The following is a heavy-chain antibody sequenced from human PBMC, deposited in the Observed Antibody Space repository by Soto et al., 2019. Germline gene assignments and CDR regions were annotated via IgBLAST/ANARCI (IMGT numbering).Heavy chain of an antibody. CDR2: IYSGGST. J-gene: IGHJ6*02. CDR1: GFTVSSNY. D-gene: IGHD3-22*01. CDR3: ARDHRYYDSSGPPPALYYYYGMDV. Sequence: GGSLRLSCAASGFTVSSNYMSWVRQAPGKGLEWVSVIYSGGSTYYADSVKGRFTISRDNSKNTLYLQMNSLRAEDTAVYYCARDHRYYDSSGPPPALYYYYGMDVWGQGTTVTVSS. V-gene: IGHV3-53*01.